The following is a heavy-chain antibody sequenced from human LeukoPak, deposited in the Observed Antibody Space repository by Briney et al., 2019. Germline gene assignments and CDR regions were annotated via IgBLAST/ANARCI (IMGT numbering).Heavy chain of an antibody. D-gene: IGHD3-3*01. J-gene: IGHJ4*02. CDR1: GGSISSSSYY. Sequence: PSETLFLTCTVSGGSISSSSYYWGWIRQPPGKGLEWIGSIYYSGSTYYNPSLKSRVTISVDTSKNQFSLKLSSVTAADTAVYYCARGRFSEIGVVTTFDYWGQGTLVTVSS. CDR2: IYYSGST. V-gene: IGHV4-39*01. CDR3: ARGRFSEIGVVTTFDY.